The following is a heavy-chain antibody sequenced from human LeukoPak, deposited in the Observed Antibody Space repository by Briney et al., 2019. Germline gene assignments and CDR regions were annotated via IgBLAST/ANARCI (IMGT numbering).Heavy chain of an antibody. D-gene: IGHD2-15*01. CDR2: IIPIFGTA. V-gene: IGHV1-69*05. J-gene: IGHJ6*02. Sequence: VASVKVSCKASGGTFSSYAISWVRQAPGQGLEWMGGIIPIFGTANYAQKFQGRVTITTDESTSTAYMELSSLRSEDTAVYFCARDIVYCSGGSCYHHYYGMDVWGQGTTVTVSS. CDR3: ARDIVYCSGGSCYHHYYGMDV. CDR1: GGTFSSYA.